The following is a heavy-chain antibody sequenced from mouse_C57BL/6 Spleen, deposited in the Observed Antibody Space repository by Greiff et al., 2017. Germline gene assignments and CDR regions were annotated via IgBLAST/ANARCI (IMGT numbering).Heavy chain of an antibody. CDR2: IYPSDSET. V-gene: IGHV1-61*01. J-gene: IGHJ1*03. D-gene: IGHD2-10*01. Sequence: QVQLQQPGAELVRPGSSVKLSCKASGYTFTSYWMDWVKQRPGQGLEWIGNIYPSDSETHYNQKFKDKATLTVDKSSSTAYMQLSSLTSEDSAVYYCAICLLDGYFDVWGTGTTVTVSS. CDR1: GYTFTSYW. CDR3: AICLLDGYFDV.